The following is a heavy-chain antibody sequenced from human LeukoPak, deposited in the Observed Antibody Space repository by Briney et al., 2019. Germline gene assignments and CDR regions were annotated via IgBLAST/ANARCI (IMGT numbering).Heavy chain of an antibody. D-gene: IGHD3-16*02. Sequence: GASVKVSCKVSGYTLTELSMHWVRQAPGKGLEWMGGFDPEDGETIYAQKFQGRVTMTEDTSTDTAYMELSSLRSEDTAVYYCATDVDGRLTLGELSLFHWGQGTLVTVSS. CDR3: ATDVDGRLTLGELSLFH. V-gene: IGHV1-24*01. CDR2: FDPEDGET. J-gene: IGHJ4*02. CDR1: GYTLTELS.